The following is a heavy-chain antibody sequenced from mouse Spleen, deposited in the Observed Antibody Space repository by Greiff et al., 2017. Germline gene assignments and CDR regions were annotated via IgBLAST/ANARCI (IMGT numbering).Heavy chain of an antibody. J-gene: IGHJ4*01. CDR2: IWSGGST. D-gene: IGHD1-1*01. V-gene: IGHV2-2*01. CDR1: GFSLTSYG. Sequence: VQLVESGPGLVQPSQSLSITCTVSGFSLTSYGVHWVRQSPGKGLEWLGVIWSGGSTDYNAAFISRLSISKDNSKSQVFFKMNSLQADDTAIYYCARPYYGSSYSYAMDYWGQGTSVTVSS. CDR3: ARPYYGSSYSYAMDY.